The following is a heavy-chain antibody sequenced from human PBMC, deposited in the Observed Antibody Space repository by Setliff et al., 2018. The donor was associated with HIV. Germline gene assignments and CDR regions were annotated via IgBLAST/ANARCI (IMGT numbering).Heavy chain of an antibody. CDR3: ARDSGGYNYGFAVGSFDY. CDR2: IYYTGST. V-gene: IGHV4-59*01. Sequence: ETLSLTCTVSSDSIRFYYWTWIRQPPGKGLEWIGNIYYTGSTNYNPSLKSRITISIDTSKSQFSLKLTSVSAADTAVYYCARDSGGYNYGFAVGSFDYWGQGALVTVSS. D-gene: IGHD5-18*01. J-gene: IGHJ4*02. CDR1: SDSIRFYY.